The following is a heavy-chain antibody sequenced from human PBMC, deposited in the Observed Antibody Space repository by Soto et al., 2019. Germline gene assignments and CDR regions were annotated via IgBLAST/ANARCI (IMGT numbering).Heavy chain of an antibody. CDR3: ARDLAHWGYYYLDV. CDR1: GFTFSSYS. V-gene: IGHV3-48*01. CDR2: ISSSSSTI. J-gene: IGHJ6*03. Sequence: GGSLRLSCAASGFTFSSYSMNWVRQAPGKGLEWVSYISSSSSTIYYADSVKGRFTISRDSAKNSLYLQMNSLRAEDTAVYYCARDLAHWGYYYLDVWGKGTTVTVSS. D-gene: IGHD3-16*01.